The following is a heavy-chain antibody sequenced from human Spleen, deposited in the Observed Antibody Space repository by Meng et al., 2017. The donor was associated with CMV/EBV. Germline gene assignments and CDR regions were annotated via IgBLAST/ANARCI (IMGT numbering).Heavy chain of an antibody. CDR2: IGSSGGST. V-gene: IGHV3-64*02. CDR1: GFTFSNYA. J-gene: IGHJ4*02. CDR3: ARGPYSSVWYSYFDY. Sequence: GGSLRLSCAASGFTFSNYAMHWVRQAPGKGLEYVSTIGSSGGSTYYADSVKGRFTISRDNSKNTLYLQMDSLRAEDMAVYYCARGPYSSVWYSYFDYWGQGTLVTVSS. D-gene: IGHD6-19*01.